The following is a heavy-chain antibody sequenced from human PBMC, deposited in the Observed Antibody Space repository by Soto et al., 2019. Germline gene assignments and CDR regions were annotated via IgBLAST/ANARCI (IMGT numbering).Heavy chain of an antibody. Sequence: QVQLQESGPGLVKPSETLSLTCTVSGGSISSYYWSWIRQPPGKGLEWIGYIYYSGNTNYNPSLNSRVTTSVDTSKNQFSLKLSSVTAADTAVYYCARESPPRGFDYWGQGTLVTVSS. CDR1: GGSISSYY. CDR2: IYYSGNT. V-gene: IGHV4-59*01. J-gene: IGHJ4*02. CDR3: ARESPPRGFDY.